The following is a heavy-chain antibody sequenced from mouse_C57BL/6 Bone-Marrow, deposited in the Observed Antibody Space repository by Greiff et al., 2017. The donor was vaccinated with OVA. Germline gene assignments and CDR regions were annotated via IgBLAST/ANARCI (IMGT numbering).Heavy chain of an antibody. CDR3: SIKSRVGYYRWGFDY. V-gene: IGHV1-59*01. Sequence: QVQLQQPGAELVRPGTSVKLSCKASGYTFTSYWMHWVKQRPGQGLEWIGVIDPSDSYPNYNQKFKGKATLTVDTSSSTAYMQLSSLTSEDYAFYDCSIKSRVGYYRWGFDYWGQGTTLTVSS. D-gene: IGHD2-3*01. CDR1: GYTFTSYW. J-gene: IGHJ2*01. CDR2: IDPSDSYP.